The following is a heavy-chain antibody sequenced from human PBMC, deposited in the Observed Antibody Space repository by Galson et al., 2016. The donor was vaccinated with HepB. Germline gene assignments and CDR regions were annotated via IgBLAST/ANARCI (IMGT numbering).Heavy chain of an antibody. CDR1: GGTFSSYA. J-gene: IGHJ5*02. CDR3: ARQKTSYDSSGYYLNWFDP. CDR2: IIPILGIA. V-gene: IGHV1-69*10. Sequence: SVKVSCKASGGTFSSYAISWVRQAPGQGLEWMGGIIPILGIANYAQKFQGRVTITADKSTSTAYMELSSLRYEDTAVYYCARQKTSYDSSGYYLNWFDPWGQGTLVTVSS. D-gene: IGHD3-22*01.